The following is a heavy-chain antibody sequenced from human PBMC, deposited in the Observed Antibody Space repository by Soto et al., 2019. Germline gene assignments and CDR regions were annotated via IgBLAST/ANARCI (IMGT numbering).Heavy chain of an antibody. V-gene: IGHV1-3*01. D-gene: IGHD5-18*01. CDR1: GYTFTSYT. Sequence: ASVKVSCKASGYTFTSYTLHWVRQAPGQRLEWMGWINAGNGNTKYSQKFQGRVTITRDTSASTAYMELSSLRSEDTAVYYCGRXPGYSYGNSWGRGTLVIVSS. J-gene: IGHJ5*02. CDR3: GRXPGYSYGNS. CDR2: INAGNGNT.